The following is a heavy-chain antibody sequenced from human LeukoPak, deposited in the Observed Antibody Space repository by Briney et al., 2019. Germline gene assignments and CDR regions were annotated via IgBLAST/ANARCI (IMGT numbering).Heavy chain of an antibody. Sequence: KTGGSLRLSCAASGFTFSSYSMNWVRQAPGKGLEWVSSISSSSRYIYYADLVKGRFTISRDNAKNSLYLQMNSLRAEDTAVYYCSRERIAARPFDYWGQGTLVTVSS. D-gene: IGHD6-6*01. J-gene: IGHJ4*02. CDR2: ISSSSRYI. CDR1: GFTFSSYS. V-gene: IGHV3-21*01. CDR3: SRERIAARPFDY.